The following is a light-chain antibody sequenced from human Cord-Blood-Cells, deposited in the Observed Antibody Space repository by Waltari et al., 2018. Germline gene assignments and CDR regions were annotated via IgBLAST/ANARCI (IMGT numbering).Light chain of an antibody. CDR1: QSISSW. Sequence: DIQMTQSPSTLSASVGDRVTITCRASQSISSWLAWYQQKPGKAPKLLSYDASSLESGVPSRLGGSGSGTAFALTISSLQPDDFATYYCQQYNSYSPWTFGQGTKVEIK. CDR2: DAS. V-gene: IGKV1-5*01. J-gene: IGKJ1*01. CDR3: QQYNSYSPWT.